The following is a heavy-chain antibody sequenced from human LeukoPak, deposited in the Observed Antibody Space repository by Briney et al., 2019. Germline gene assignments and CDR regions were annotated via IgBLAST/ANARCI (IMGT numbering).Heavy chain of an antibody. CDR3: ARDRGTSGYLP. Sequence: GGFLRLSCAASGFTFSSYSMNWVRQAPGKGLEWVSYISTSSNTIHYADSVKGRFTISRDNAKNSLYLQMSSLRDEDTAVHYCARDRGTSGYLPWGQGTLTTVSS. D-gene: IGHD3-22*01. CDR1: GFTFSSYS. V-gene: IGHV3-48*02. CDR2: ISTSSNTI. J-gene: IGHJ5*02.